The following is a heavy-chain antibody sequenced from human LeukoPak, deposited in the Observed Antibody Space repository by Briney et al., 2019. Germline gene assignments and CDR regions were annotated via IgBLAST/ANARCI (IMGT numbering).Heavy chain of an antibody. CDR3: ARAFSSGWYEVFDY. D-gene: IGHD6-19*01. J-gene: IGHJ4*02. CDR2: IYTSGST. Sequence: SETLSLTCTVSGGSISSYYWSWIRQPAGKGLEWIGRIYTSGSTNYNPSLKSRVTMSVDTSKNQFSLKLSSVTAADTAVYYCARAFSSGWYEVFDYWGRGTLVTVSS. CDR1: GGSISSYY. V-gene: IGHV4-4*07.